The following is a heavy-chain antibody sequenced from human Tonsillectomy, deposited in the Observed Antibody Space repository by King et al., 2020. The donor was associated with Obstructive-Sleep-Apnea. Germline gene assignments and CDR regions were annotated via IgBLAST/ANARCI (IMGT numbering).Heavy chain of an antibody. J-gene: IGHJ6*02. CDR2: IWYDGIKK. Sequence: HVQLVESGGGVVQPGGSLRLSCVTSGFTFSDYGMFWVRQAPDNGLEWVAVIWYDGIKKYYGDSVRGRFTISRDDSRNTLYLQMKSLRVKDSAMYYCANFKDGGMDVWGQGTTVTVSS. CDR3: ANFKDGGMDV. V-gene: IGHV3-33*06. CDR1: GFTFSDYG.